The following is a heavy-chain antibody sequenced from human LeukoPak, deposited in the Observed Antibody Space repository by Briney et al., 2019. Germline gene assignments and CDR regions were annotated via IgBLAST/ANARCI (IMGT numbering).Heavy chain of an antibody. CDR1: GGSISSGGYY. CDR3: ARCGKDGDYVQN. V-gene: IGHV4-31*03. Sequence: SQTLSLTCTVSGGSISSGGYYWSWIRQHPGKGLEWIGYIYYSGSTYYNPSLKSRVTISVDTSKDQFSLKLSSVTAADTAVYYCARCGKDGDYVQNWGQGTLVTVSS. J-gene: IGHJ4*02. CDR2: IYYSGST. D-gene: IGHD4-17*01.